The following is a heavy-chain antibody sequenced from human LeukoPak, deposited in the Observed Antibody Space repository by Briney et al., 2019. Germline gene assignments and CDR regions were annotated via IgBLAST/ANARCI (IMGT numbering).Heavy chain of an antibody. J-gene: IGHJ4*02. CDR2: IYYSGST. CDR3: ARALDEFGSFDY. V-gene: IGHV4-30-4*01. D-gene: IGHD3-10*01. CDR1: GGSLSSGVYY. Sequence: SETLSLTCTVSGGSLSSGVYYWRWIRQPPGKGLEWIGYIYYSGSTYYNPSLKRRVTISVDTSKNQFSLKLSSVTAADTAVYYCARALDEFGSFDYWGQGTLVTVSS.